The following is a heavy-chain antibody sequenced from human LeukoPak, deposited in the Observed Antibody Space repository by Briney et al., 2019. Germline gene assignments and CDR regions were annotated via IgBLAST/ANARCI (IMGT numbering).Heavy chain of an antibody. Sequence: SETLSLTCTVSGGSISSYYWSWIRQPPGKGLEWIGYIFDSGSTYYNPSLKSQVTISVDTSKNQFSLRLSSVTAADTAVYYCARDIEKRRGAVGFDPWGQGTLVTVSS. J-gene: IGHJ5*02. CDR1: GGSISSYY. CDR3: ARDIEKRRGAVGFDP. D-gene: IGHD6-13*01. CDR2: IFDSGST. V-gene: IGHV4-59*01.